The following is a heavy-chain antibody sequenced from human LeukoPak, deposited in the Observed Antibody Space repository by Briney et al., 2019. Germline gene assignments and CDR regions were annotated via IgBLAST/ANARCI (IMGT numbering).Heavy chain of an antibody. D-gene: IGHD1-26*01. CDR3: ARDVGTYLS. Sequence: ASVKVSCKGSGYIFTGHYMRWVRQVPGQGHEWLGWINPKSGGTKYAQKFQGRVTMTSDTSISTVYMELSGLKSDDSAMYYCARDVGTYLSWGQGTLVTVSA. V-gene: IGHV1-2*02. CDR2: INPKSGGT. CDR1: GYIFTGHY. J-gene: IGHJ1*01.